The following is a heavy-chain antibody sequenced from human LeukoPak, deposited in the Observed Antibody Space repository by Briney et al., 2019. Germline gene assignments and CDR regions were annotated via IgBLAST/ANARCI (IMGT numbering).Heavy chain of an antibody. D-gene: IGHD1-7*01. CDR1: GASINTYY. CDR3: AKRKGVWRNYFDP. Sequence: SETLSLTCTVSGASINTYYWSWIRQPPGKGLEWIGEINHSGSTNYNPSLKSRVTISVDTSKNQFSLKLSSVTAADTALYYCAKRKGVWRNYFDPWGQGILVTVSS. CDR2: INHSGST. V-gene: IGHV4-34*01. J-gene: IGHJ5*02.